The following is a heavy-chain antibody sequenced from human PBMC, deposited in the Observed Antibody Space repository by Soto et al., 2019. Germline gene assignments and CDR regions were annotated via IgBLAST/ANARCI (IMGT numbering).Heavy chain of an antibody. CDR2: IDSRGESV. Sequence: KPGGSLRLSCAASGFTFSDYYMNWVRQAPGKGLEWVSYIDSRGESVFYAASVEGRFTISRDNAKNSLYLQMNSLRVEDTAVYYCVRGTTMIWGRGTLVTVSS. CDR3: VRGTTMI. D-gene: IGHD3-22*01. V-gene: IGHV3-11*04. J-gene: IGHJ4*02. CDR1: GFTFSDYY.